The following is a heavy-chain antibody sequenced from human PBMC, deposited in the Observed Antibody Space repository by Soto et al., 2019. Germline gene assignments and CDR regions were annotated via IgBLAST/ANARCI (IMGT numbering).Heavy chain of an antibody. V-gene: IGHV3-30*18. J-gene: IGHJ6*02. CDR3: AKGISEDYYGMDV. CDR2: ISDDGSNK. Sequence: QVQLVESGGGVVQPGRSLRLSCAASGFTFSSYGMHWVRQAPGKGLEWVAVISDDGSNKYYADSVKGRFTISRDNSKNTLYLQMNSLRAEDTAVYYCAKGISEDYYGMDVWGQGTTVTVSS. CDR1: GFTFSSYG.